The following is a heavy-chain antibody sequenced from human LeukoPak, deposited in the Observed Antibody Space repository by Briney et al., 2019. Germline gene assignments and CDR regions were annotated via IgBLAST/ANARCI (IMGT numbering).Heavy chain of an antibody. J-gene: IGHJ4*02. D-gene: IGHD3-3*01. CDR1: GGSISSYY. CDR3: ARVASYEFWSGYYHFDY. CDR2: IYYSGST. V-gene: IGHV4-59*01. Sequence: SETLSLTCTVSGGSISSYYWSWIRHPPGKGLEWIGYIYYSGSTNYNPSLKSRVTISVDTSKNQFSLKLSSVTAADTAVYYCARVASYEFWSGYYHFDYWGQGTLVTVSS.